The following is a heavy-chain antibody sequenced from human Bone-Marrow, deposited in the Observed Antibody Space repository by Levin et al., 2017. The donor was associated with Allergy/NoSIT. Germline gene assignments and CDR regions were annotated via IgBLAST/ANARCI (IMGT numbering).Heavy chain of an antibody. D-gene: IGHD2-2*01. CDR3: ARAGPSMRRPGDWFDP. Sequence: ASVKVSCKASGYTFTDYAMNWVRQAPGQGLEWMGWINPKTGTPTYAQGFTGRFVFSLDTSVSTTYLQINGLKAEDTAVYYCARAGPSMRRPGDWFDPWGRGTLVSVSS. CDR2: INPKTGTP. CDR1: GYTFTDYA. J-gene: IGHJ5*02. V-gene: IGHV7-4-1*02.